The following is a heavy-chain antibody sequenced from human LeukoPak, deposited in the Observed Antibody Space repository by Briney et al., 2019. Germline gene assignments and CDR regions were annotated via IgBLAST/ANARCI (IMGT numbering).Heavy chain of an antibody. CDR1: GFTFSSYS. V-gene: IGHV3-21*01. Sequence: GGSLRLSCAASGFTFSSYSMNWVRQAPGKGLEWVSSISSSSSYIYYADSVKGRFTISRDNAKNSLYLQMNSLRVEDTAVYYCARDQDRAFDIWGQGTMVTVSS. CDR2: ISSSSSYI. J-gene: IGHJ3*02. CDR3: ARDQDRAFDI.